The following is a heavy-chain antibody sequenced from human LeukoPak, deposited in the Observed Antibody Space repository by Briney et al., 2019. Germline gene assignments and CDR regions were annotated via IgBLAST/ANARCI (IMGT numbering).Heavy chain of an antibody. CDR1: GFTFSSYA. D-gene: IGHD2-2*01. V-gene: IGHV3-23*01. CDR2: ISGSGGST. CDR3: AKDRRDVVVPAAADY. J-gene: IGHJ4*02. Sequence: PGGSLRLSRAASGFTFSSYAMSWVRQAPGKGLEWVSAISGSGGSTYYADSVKGRFTISRDNSKNTLYLQMNSLRAEDTAVYYCAKDRRDVVVPAAADYWGQGTLVTVSS.